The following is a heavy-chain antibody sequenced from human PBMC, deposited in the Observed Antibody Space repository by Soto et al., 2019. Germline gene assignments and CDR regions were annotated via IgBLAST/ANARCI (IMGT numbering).Heavy chain of an antibody. D-gene: IGHD4-17*01. Sequence: QVQLQESGPGLVKPSQTLSLTCTVSGGSISSGGYYWSWIRQHPGKGLEWIGYIYYSGSTYYNPPLKSRVTISLDRSKDHFALKLSSATAADTAVYYCARDQWDYENFYCLDVWGQGTTVTVSS. CDR3: ARDQWDYENFYCLDV. V-gene: IGHV4-31*03. CDR2: IYYSGST. CDR1: GGSISSGGYY. J-gene: IGHJ6*02.